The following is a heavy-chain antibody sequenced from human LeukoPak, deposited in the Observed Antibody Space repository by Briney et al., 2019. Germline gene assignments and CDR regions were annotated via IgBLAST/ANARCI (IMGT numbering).Heavy chain of an antibody. D-gene: IGHD1-26*01. CDR3: AKDRASGSYYYDAFDI. V-gene: IGHV3-48*01. CDR1: GFTFSSYS. CDR2: ISSSSSTI. J-gene: IGHJ3*02. Sequence: AGGSLRLSCAASGFTFSSYSMNWVRQAPGKGLEWVSYISSSSSTIYYADSVKGRFTISRDNSKNTLYLQMNSLRAEDTAVYYCAKDRASGSYYYDAFDIWGQGTMVTVSS.